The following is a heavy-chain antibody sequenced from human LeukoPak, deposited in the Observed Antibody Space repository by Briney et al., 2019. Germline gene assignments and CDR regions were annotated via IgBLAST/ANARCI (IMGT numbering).Heavy chain of an antibody. CDR3: AHRGRASSGYYYSCY. CDR2: IYWDDDK. D-gene: IGHD3-22*01. V-gene: IGHV2-5*02. J-gene: IGHJ4*02. Sequence: ESGPTLVNPTQTLTLTCTFSGFSLSTSGVGVGWIRQPPGKALEWLALIYWDDDKRYRPSLQSRLTITKDTSKNQVVLTMTNMDPVDTGTYYCAHRGRASSGYYYSCYWAQGTLVTVSS. CDR1: GFSLSTSGVG.